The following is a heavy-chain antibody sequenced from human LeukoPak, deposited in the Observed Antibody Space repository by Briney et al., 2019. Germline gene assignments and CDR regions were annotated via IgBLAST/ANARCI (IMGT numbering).Heavy chain of an antibody. J-gene: IGHJ4*02. CDR2: IRDDGSNK. V-gene: IGHV3-30*02. CDR1: GFTFSSYG. CDR3: AKDGATTYYYDTSGYLDY. Sequence: QPGGSLRLSCAASGFTFSSYGMHWVRQAPGKGLEWVAFIRDDGSNKYYADSVKGRFTISRDNSKNTLYLQMNSLRAEDTAVYYCAKDGATTYYYDTSGYLDYWGQGTLVTVSS. D-gene: IGHD3-22*01.